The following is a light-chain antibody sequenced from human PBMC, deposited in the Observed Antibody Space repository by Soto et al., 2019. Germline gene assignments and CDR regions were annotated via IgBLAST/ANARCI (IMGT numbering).Light chain of an antibody. CDR3: QQNDNLLIT. CDR1: QDIRYF. J-gene: IGKJ5*01. V-gene: IGKV1-33*01. Sequence: DIQMTQSPSSLSASVGDRVTITCQASQDIRYFLNWYQQKPEKAPKLLIYDASNLETGVPSRFSGSGSGTDFSLTISSLQPEDIATYYCQQNDNLLITFGQGTRLEI. CDR2: DAS.